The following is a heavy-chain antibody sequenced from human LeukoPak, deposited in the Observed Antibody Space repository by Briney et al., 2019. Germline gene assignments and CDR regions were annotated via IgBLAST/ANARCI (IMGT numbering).Heavy chain of an antibody. CDR2: IKSDGSTT. Sequence: GGSLRLSRAASGFTFSSYWMHWVRQAPGKGLVWVSRIKSDGSTTTYADSVKGRFTTPRDNAKNTLFLEMNSLRAEDTAVYYCASSTIAVAGTRYFDYWGQGTLVTVSS. D-gene: IGHD6-19*01. CDR1: GFTFSSYW. V-gene: IGHV3-74*03. CDR3: ASSTIAVAGTRYFDY. J-gene: IGHJ4*02.